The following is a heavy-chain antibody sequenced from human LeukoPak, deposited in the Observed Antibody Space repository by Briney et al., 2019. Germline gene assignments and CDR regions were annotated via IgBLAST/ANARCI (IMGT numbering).Heavy chain of an antibody. CDR1: GYTFTSNY. J-gene: IGHJ5*02. V-gene: IGHV1-46*01. Sequence: ASVKVSCKAFGYTFTSNYMHWVRQAPGQGPDGMGVISPSGGSTTYEQKFQGSVHLTRDMSTSTAYLELSSLRSEDTAVYYCARDNSVRDEAWWFNHWGQGTLVTVSS. CDR2: ISPSGGST. CDR3: ARDNSVRDEAWWFNH. D-gene: IGHD5-24*01.